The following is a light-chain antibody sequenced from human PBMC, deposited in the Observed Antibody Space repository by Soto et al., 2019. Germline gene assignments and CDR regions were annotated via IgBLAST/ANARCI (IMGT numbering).Light chain of an antibody. J-gene: IGLJ2*01. CDR3: SSYAGSNILI. CDR1: SSDVGGYNY. Sequence: QSALTQPPSASGSPGQSITISCTGTSSDVGGYNYVSRYQQHPGRAPKLLIHEVNKRPSGVPDRFSGSKSGNTASLTVTGLQAEDEADYYCSSYAGSNILIFGEGTKLTVL. CDR2: EVN. V-gene: IGLV2-8*01.